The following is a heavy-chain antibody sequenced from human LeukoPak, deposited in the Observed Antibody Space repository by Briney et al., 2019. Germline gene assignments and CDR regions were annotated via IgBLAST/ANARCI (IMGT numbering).Heavy chain of an antibody. CDR2: INPNSGGT. Sequence: GASAKVSCKASGYTFTGYYMHWVRQAPGQGLEWMGWINPNSGGTNYAQKFQGRVTMTRDTSISTAYMELSRLRSDDTAVYCYARGGLRLSGGGFDYWGQGTLVTVSS. CDR3: ARGGLRLSGGGFDY. CDR1: GYTFTGYY. D-gene: IGHD2-15*01. J-gene: IGHJ4*02. V-gene: IGHV1-2*02.